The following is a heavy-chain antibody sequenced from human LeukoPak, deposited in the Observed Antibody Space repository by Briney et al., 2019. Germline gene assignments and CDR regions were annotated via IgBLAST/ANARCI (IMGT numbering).Heavy chain of an antibody. V-gene: IGHV4-59*01. CDR1: GGSISSYY. J-gene: IGHJ4*02. CDR2: IYYSGST. CDR3: ARDSVGIAVAGPYFDY. Sequence: SETLSLTCTVSGGSISSYYWSWIRQPPGKGLEWIGCIYYSGSTNYNPSLKSRVTISVDTSKNQFSLKLSSVTAADTAVYYCARDSVGIAVAGPYFDYWGQGTLVTVSS. D-gene: IGHD6-19*01.